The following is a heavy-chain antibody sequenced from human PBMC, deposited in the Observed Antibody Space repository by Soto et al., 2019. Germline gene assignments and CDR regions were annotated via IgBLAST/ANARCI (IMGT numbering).Heavy chain of an antibody. CDR3: AREEWLHEYYYYGMDV. V-gene: IGHV1-2*04. Sequence: GASVKVSCKASGYTFTGYYMHWVRQAPGQGLEWMGWINPNSGGTNYAQKFQGWVTMTRDTSISTAYMELSRLRSDDTAVYYCAREEWLHEYYYYGMDVSGKWPTGTVS. J-gene: IGHJ6*04. D-gene: IGHD3-3*01. CDR1: GYTFTGYY. CDR2: INPNSGGT.